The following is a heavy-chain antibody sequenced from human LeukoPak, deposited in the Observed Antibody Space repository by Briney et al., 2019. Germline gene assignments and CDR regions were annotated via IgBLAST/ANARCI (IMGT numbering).Heavy chain of an antibody. CDR3: ARATRAARHFDY. CDR2: INHSGST. CDR1: GGSFSGYY. Sequence: SETLSLTCAVYGGSFSGYYWSWIRQPPGKGLEWIGEINHSGSTNYNPSLKSRVTISVDTSKNQFSLKLSSVTAADTAVYYCARATRAARHFDYWGQGTLVTVSS. V-gene: IGHV4-34*01. J-gene: IGHJ4*02. D-gene: IGHD6-6*01.